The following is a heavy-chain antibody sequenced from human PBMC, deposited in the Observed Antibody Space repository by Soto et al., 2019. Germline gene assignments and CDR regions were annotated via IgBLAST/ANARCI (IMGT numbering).Heavy chain of an antibody. J-gene: IGHJ4*02. V-gene: IGHV4-59*01. D-gene: IGHD2-15*01. Sequence: SDTLSLTCTVSGGSISSFYWSWVRQTPGKGLEWIGYISYSGSTNYNPSLNSRVTISVDTSKKQFSLKLTSVTTADTAVYYCTRRPGSYLDQWCQGTLVTVSS. CDR2: ISYSGST. CDR3: TRRPGSYLDQ. CDR1: GGSISSFY.